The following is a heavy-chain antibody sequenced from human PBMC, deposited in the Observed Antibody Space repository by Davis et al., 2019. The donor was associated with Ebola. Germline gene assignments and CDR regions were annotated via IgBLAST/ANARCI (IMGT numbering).Heavy chain of an antibody. D-gene: IGHD1-26*01. V-gene: IGHV1-46*01. CDR1: GYPFINYW. Sequence: ASVKVSCKTSGYPFINYWIHWVRQAPGQGLEWMGIIKPNGAITTYAQRFQGRITMTRDTSTSTIYMALSSLTAEDTAVYYCARLESLGGTYTDWGQGTLVTVSS. CDR2: IKPNGAIT. J-gene: IGHJ4*02. CDR3: ARLESLGGTYTD.